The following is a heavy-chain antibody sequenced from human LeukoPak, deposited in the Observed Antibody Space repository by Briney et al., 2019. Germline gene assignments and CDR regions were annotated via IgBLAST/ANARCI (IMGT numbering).Heavy chain of an antibody. J-gene: IGHJ3*02. V-gene: IGHV4-31*03. D-gene: IGHD6-13*01. CDR2: IYHGGST. CDR1: GGSINSGGYY. CDR3: ARGDSSSWYGFVI. Sequence: SQTLSLTCTVPGGSINSGGYYWSWIRQHPGKGLEWIGYIYHGGSTYYNPSLKSRVTISIDTSKNQFSLKLGSVTAADTAVYYCARGDSSSWYGFVIWGQGTMVTISS.